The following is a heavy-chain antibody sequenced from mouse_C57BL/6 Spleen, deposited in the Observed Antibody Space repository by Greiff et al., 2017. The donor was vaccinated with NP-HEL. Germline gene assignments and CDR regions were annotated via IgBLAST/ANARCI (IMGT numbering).Heavy chain of an antibody. J-gene: IGHJ4*01. Sequence: QVQLQQPGAELVMPGASVKLSCKASGYTFTSYWMHWVKQRPGQGLEWIGEIDPSDSYTNYNQKFKGKSTLTVDKSSSTAYMQLSSLTSEDSAVYYCARWGVVATEYAMDYWGQGTSVTVSS. D-gene: IGHD1-1*01. CDR2: IDPSDSYT. CDR1: GYTFTSYW. CDR3: ARWGVVATEYAMDY. V-gene: IGHV1-69*01.